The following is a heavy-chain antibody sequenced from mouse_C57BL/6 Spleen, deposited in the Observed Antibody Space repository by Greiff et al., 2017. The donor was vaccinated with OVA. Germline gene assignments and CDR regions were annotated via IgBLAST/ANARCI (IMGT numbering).Heavy chain of an antibody. CDR3: ARHDYGSSSFAY. D-gene: IGHD1-1*01. V-gene: IGHV5-12*01. J-gene: IGHJ3*01. CDR1: GFTFSDYY. CDR2: ISNGGGST. Sequence: EVKLMESGGGLVQPGGSLKLSCAASGFTFSDYYMYWVRQTPEKRLEWVAYISNGGGSTYYPDTVKGRFTISRDNAKNTLYLQMSRLKSEDTAMYYCARHDYGSSSFAYWGQGTLVTVSA.